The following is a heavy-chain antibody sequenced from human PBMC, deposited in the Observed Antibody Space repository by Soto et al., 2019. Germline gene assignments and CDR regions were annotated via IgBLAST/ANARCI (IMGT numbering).Heavy chain of an antibody. Sequence: EVQLVESGGGLVKPGGSLRLSCAASGFTFSSYSMNWVRQAPGKGLEWVSSISSSSSYIYYADSVKGRFTISRDNAKNSLYLQMNSLRAEDTAVYYCARDPSWYSSIRAGTWFDPWGQGTLVTVSS. CDR2: ISSSSSYI. V-gene: IGHV3-21*01. J-gene: IGHJ5*02. CDR1: GFTFSSYS. D-gene: IGHD6-13*01. CDR3: ARDPSWYSSIRAGTWFDP.